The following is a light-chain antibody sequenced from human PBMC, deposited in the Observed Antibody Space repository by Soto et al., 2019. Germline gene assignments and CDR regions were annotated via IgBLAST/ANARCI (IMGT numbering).Light chain of an antibody. CDR3: QQVDSYPRT. J-gene: IGKJ1*01. CDR2: ASS. CDR1: QGIGTY. Sequence: IQLTQSPSSLSASVGDRVTVTCRASQGIGTYLVWYQQKSGKAPTVLIYASSTLQTGVPSRFSGSGSGTDFSLTTSSLHPEAVATYYCQQVDSYPRTFGQGTKVEIK. V-gene: IGKV1-9*01.